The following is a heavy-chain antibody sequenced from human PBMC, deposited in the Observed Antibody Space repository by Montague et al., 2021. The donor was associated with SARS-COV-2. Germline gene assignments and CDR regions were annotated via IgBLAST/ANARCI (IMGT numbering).Heavy chain of an antibody. D-gene: IGHD2-15*01. V-gene: IGHV4-34*01. CDR1: GGSFSGYY. Sequence: SETLSLTCAVYGGSFSGYYWSWIRQPPGEGLEWIGEINHGGSTXXXPSXXXRVTISVDTSKNQFSLKLSSVTAADTAVYYCARGPVDDNCSGGSCYSRYYYGMDVRGQGTTVTASS. J-gene: IGHJ6*02. CDR3: ARGPVDDNCSGGSCYSRYYYGMDV. CDR2: INHGGST.